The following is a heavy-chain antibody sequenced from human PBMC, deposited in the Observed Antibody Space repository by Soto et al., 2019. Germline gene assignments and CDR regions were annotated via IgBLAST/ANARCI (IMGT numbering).Heavy chain of an antibody. V-gene: IGHV3-21*01. J-gene: IGHJ6*02. Sequence: EVQLVESGGGLVKPGGSLRLSCAASGFTFSSYSMNWVRQAPGKGLEWVSSISSSSSYIYYADSVKGRFTISRDNAKNSLYLQMNSLRAEDTAVYYCARDLPRYCSGGSCYGMAVWGQGTTVTVSS. CDR2: ISSSSSYI. D-gene: IGHD2-15*01. CDR1: GFTFSSYS. CDR3: ARDLPRYCSGGSCYGMAV.